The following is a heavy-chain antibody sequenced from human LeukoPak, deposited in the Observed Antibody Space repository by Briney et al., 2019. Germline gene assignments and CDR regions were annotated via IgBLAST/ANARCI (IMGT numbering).Heavy chain of an antibody. J-gene: IGHJ4*02. CDR1: GYTFTSYD. CDR3: ARSPSRERKWIQLWSPNFDY. V-gene: IGHV1-8*01. D-gene: IGHD5-18*01. Sequence: ASVKVSCKASGYTFTSYDINWVRQATGQGLEWMGWMNPNSGNTGYAQKFQGRVTMTRNTSISTAYMELSSLRSGDTAVYYCARSPSRERKWIQLWSPNFDYWGQGTLVTVSS. CDR2: MNPNSGNT.